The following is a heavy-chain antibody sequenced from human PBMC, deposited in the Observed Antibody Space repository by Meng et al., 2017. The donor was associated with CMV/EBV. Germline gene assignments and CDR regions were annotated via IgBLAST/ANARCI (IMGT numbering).Heavy chain of an antibody. V-gene: IGHV4-34*01. CDR1: SFSVYY. CDR2: INHSGST. CDR3: ARARGYDFWSGYYTDYYFDY. J-gene: IGHJ4*02. D-gene: IGHD3-3*01. Sequence: SFSVYYWSWIRQPPGKGLEWIGEINHSGSTNSNPSLKSRVTISVDTSKNQFSLKLSSVTAADTAVYYCARARGYDFWSGYYTDYYFDYWGQGTLVTVSS.